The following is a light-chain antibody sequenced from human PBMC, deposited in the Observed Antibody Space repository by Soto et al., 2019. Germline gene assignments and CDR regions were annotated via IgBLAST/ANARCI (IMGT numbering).Light chain of an antibody. V-gene: IGKV3-20*01. CDR1: QSISSTY. CDR3: QQYSGSPPLT. CDR2: GGS. Sequence: ENVLTQSPGTLSLSPGERATLSCRASQSISSTYLAWYQQKPGQPPRLLMYGGSNRATGIPDRFSGSGSGTDFPLPISRLEPEDFAVYYCQQYSGSPPLTFGGGTKVEIK. J-gene: IGKJ4*01.